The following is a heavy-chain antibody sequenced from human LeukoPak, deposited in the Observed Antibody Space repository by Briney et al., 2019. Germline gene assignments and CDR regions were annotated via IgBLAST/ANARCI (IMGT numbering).Heavy chain of an antibody. V-gene: IGHV3-23*01. J-gene: IGHJ4*02. CDR3: ARDGSYYDSSGYADY. CDR2: ISGSGGST. CDR1: GFTFSSYA. Sequence: GGSLRLSCAASGFTFSSYAMSWVRQAPGEGLEWVSLISGSGGSTYYADSVKGRFTISRDNAKNSLYLQMNSLRAEDTAVYYCARDGSYYDSSGYADYWGQGTLVTVSS. D-gene: IGHD3-22*01.